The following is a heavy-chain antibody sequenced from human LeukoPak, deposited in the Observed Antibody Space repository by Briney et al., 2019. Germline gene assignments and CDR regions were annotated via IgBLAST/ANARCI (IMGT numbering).Heavy chain of an antibody. CDR2: ISSSGSTI. Sequence: PGGSLRLSCAASGFTFSDYYMSWIRQAPGKGLEWVSYISSSGSTIYYADSVKGRFTISRDNAKNSLYLQMNSLRAEDTAVYYCARGNSYYYDSSGSSGAFDIWGQGTMVTVSS. V-gene: IGHV3-11*01. D-gene: IGHD3-22*01. CDR1: GFTFSDYY. CDR3: ARGNSYYYDSSGSSGAFDI. J-gene: IGHJ3*02.